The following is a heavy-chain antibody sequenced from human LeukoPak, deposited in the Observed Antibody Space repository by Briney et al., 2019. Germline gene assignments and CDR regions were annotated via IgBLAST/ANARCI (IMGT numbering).Heavy chain of an antibody. Sequence: GGSLRLSCAASGFTFSSYAMNWVRQAPGKGLEWVSAISVSGGNTYYADSVKGRFTISRDISKNTLYLQMNSLRAEDTAVYYCAKSYYDFWSACQYWGQGTLVTVSS. CDR3: AKSYYDFWSACQY. J-gene: IGHJ4*02. CDR2: ISVSGGNT. CDR1: GFTFSSYA. V-gene: IGHV3-23*01. D-gene: IGHD3-3*01.